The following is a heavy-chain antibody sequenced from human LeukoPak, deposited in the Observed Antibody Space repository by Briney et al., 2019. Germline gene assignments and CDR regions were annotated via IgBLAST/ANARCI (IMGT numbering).Heavy chain of an antibody. CDR1: GYTFSSYG. CDR2: ISYDGSNK. V-gene: IGHV3-30*18. D-gene: IGHD1-26*01. CDR3: AKDSSCIVGATNWFDP. Sequence: QAGGSLRLSCAASGYTFSSYGMHWVRQAPGKGLEWVAVISYDGSNKYYADSVKGRFTISRDNSKNTLYLQMNSLRAEDTAVYYCAKDSSCIVGATNWFDPWGQGTLVTVSS. J-gene: IGHJ5*02.